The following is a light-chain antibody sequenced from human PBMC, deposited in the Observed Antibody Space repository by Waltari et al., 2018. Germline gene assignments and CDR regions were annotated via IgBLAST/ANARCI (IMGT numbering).Light chain of an antibody. J-gene: IGLJ3*02. CDR3: CSYVTSNAVM. CDR2: EAT. V-gene: IGLV2-23*01. CDR1: SSDLGIHNL. Sequence: QSALTQPASVSGSPGQSITISCTGTSSDLGIHNLVSWYQHHPGKAPKFLIYEATNRPAGVADRFSGSKSGNTASLTISGLQAEDEADYYCCSYVTSNAVMFGGGTKVTVL.